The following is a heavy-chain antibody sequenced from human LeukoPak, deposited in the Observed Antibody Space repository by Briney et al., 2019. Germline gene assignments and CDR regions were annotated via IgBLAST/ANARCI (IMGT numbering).Heavy chain of an antibody. CDR3: ARVVVVTARSGRDFQH. D-gene: IGHD2-21*02. CDR1: GYTFTSYD. CDR2: MNPNSGNT. V-gene: IGHV1-8*01. J-gene: IGHJ1*01. Sequence: ASVKVSCKASGYTFTSYDINWVRQATEQGLEWMGWMNPNSGNTGYAQKFQGRVTMTRNTSISTAYMELSSLRSEDTAVYYCARVVVVTARSGRDFQHWGQGTLVTVSS.